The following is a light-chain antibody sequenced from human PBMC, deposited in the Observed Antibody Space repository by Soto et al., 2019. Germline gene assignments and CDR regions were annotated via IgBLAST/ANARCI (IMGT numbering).Light chain of an antibody. CDR1: QGISSY. CDR3: QQSYTAPLT. Sequence: DIQMTQSPSSLSASVGDRVTIICRASQGISSYLNWYQQKPGKAPKLLIYGASSLQSGVPSRFSGSGSGTDFTLTIRSLQPEDFATYYCQQSYTAPLTFGGGTKVEIK. J-gene: IGKJ4*01. CDR2: GAS. V-gene: IGKV1-39*01.